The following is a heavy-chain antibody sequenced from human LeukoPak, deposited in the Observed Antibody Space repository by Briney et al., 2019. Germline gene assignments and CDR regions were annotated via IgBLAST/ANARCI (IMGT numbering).Heavy chain of an antibody. Sequence: SETLSLICTAPGGSMHRMSYRWRWIRQPPGKGLEWIGSISYSGSTYYNPSLESRLTISVDTSKNQFFLQLSSVTATDTAMYYCAKNISSVGGAFSFSSVAFDLWGQGTMVTVSS. D-gene: IGHD3-10*01. CDR2: ISYSGST. V-gene: IGHV4-39*01. J-gene: IGHJ3*01. CDR1: GGSMHRMSYR. CDR3: AKNISSVGGAFSFSSVAFDL.